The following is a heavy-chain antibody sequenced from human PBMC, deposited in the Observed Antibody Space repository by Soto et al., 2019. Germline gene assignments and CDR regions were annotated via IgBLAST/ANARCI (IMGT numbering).Heavy chain of an antibody. Sequence: QVPLVQSGAEVKKPGASVKVSCKASGYTFTSYAMHWVRQAPGQRLEWMGWINAGNGNTKYSQKFQGRVTITRETSASTAYMELSSLRSEDTAVYYCARGSGYCSSTSCYWGNWFDPWGQGTLVTVSS. D-gene: IGHD2-2*01. J-gene: IGHJ5*02. CDR1: GYTFTSYA. V-gene: IGHV1-3*01. CDR3: ARGSGYCSSTSCYWGNWFDP. CDR2: INAGNGNT.